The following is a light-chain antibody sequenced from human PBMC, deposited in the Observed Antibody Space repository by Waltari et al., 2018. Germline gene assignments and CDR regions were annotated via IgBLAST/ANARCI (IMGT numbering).Light chain of an antibody. V-gene: IGKV1-39*01. CDR1: QNIYGY. J-gene: IGKJ1*01. CDR2: PSS. Sequence: DIEMTQSPSALSASVGDRVTITCRASQNIYGYLNWYQQKPGKAPELLIYPSSSLQSGVPSRFRGSGFGTEFTLTITNLQLEDFATYYCQQRAFGQGTKVEIK. CDR3: QQRA.